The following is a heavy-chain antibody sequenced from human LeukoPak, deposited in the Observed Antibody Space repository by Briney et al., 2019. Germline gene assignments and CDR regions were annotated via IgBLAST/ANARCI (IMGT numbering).Heavy chain of an antibody. CDR1: GFTFSTYG. CDR3: ARVYYDAFDI. D-gene: IGHD3-10*01. Sequence: GRSLRLSCAASGFTFSTYGMSWVRQAPGKGLEWVSGINWNGGSTGYADSVKGRFTISRDNAKNSLYLQMNSLRAEDTALYYCARVYYDAFDIWGQGTMVTVSS. V-gene: IGHV3-20*04. CDR2: INWNGGST. J-gene: IGHJ3*02.